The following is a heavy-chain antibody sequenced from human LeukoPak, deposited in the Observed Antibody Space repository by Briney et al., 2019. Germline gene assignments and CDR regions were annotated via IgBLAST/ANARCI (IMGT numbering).Heavy chain of an antibody. CDR1: GYTFTSYY. Sequence: ASVKASCKASGYTFTSYYMHWVRQAPGQGLEWMGWINPNSGGTNYAQKFQGRVTMTRDTSISTAYMELSRLRSDDTAVYYCARSYRRWLQLRDNWFDPWGQGTLVTVSS. D-gene: IGHD5-24*01. V-gene: IGHV1-2*02. J-gene: IGHJ5*02. CDR2: INPNSGGT. CDR3: ARSYRRWLQLRDNWFDP.